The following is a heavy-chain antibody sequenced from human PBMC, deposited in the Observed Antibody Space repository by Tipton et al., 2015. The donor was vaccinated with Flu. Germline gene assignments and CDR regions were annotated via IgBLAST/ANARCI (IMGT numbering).Heavy chain of an antibody. CDR2: ISYDGGNK. Sequence: SLRLSCVASGFTFSTYGMHWVRQAPGKGLEWVASISYDGGNKYYADFVKGRFTISRDNSKNTLYLQVNSLGVEDTAVYYCVKGIGWSFEYWGQGALVTVSS. D-gene: IGHD6-19*01. V-gene: IGHV3-30*18. CDR3: VKGIGWSFEY. CDR1: GFTFSTYG. J-gene: IGHJ4*02.